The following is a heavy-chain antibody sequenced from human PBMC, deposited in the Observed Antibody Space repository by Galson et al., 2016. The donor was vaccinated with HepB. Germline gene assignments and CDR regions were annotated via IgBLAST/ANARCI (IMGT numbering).Heavy chain of an antibody. CDR1: AFTFDSQP. J-gene: IGHJ4*02. Sequence: SLRLSCAASAFTFDSQPMSWVRQAPGKGLEWVSAVSGTGDTTYADSVRGRFTISRDNSKNTLYLQMNSLRADDTAVYYCAKVNWAVASYFWGQGILVTVSS. D-gene: IGHD3-9*01. CDR2: VSGTGDTT. CDR3: AKVNWAVASYF. V-gene: IGHV3-23*01.